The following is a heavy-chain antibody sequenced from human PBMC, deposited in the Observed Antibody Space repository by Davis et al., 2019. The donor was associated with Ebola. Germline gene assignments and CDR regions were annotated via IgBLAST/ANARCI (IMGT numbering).Heavy chain of an antibody. V-gene: IGHV3-23*01. J-gene: IGHJ4*02. CDR3: ARVSVDTAMVFDY. CDR2: ISGSGGST. Sequence: GESLKISCAASGFTFSSYAMSWVRQAPGKGLEWVSAISGSGGSTYYADSVKGRFTISRDNSKNTLYLQMNSLRAEDTAVYYCARVSVDTAMVFDYWGQGTLVTVSS. D-gene: IGHD5-18*01. CDR1: GFTFSSYA.